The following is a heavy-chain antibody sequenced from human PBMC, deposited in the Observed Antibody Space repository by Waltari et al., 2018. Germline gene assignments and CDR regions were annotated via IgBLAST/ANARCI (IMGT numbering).Heavy chain of an antibody. J-gene: IGHJ3*02. D-gene: IGHD6-13*01. CDR3: ARDSSAGTADAFDI. Sequence: QVQLQESGPGLVKPSETLSLTCTVSGYSISSGYYWGWIRQPPGKGLEWIGSIYHSGGTYYNPSLKSRVTISVDTSKNQFSLKLSSVTAADTAVYYCARDSSAGTADAFDIWGQGTMVTVSS. V-gene: IGHV4-38-2*02. CDR2: IYHSGGT. CDR1: GYSISSGYY.